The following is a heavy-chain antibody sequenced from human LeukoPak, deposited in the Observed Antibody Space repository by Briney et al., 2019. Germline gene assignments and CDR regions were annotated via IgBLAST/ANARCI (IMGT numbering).Heavy chain of an antibody. D-gene: IGHD2-2*01. CDR3: AREKCSTTSCYLSWFDP. Sequence: PGGSLRLSCAASGFTFSDYYMSWIRQAPGKGLEWLSYISSSDNTIYYADSVKGRFTISRDNAKNSLYLQMNSLGAEDTAVYYCAREKCSTTSCYLSWFDPWGQGTLVTVSS. CDR1: GFTFSDYY. CDR2: ISSSDNTI. J-gene: IGHJ5*02. V-gene: IGHV3-11*04.